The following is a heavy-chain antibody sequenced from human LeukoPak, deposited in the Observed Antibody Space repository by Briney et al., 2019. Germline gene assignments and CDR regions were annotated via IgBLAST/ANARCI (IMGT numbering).Heavy chain of an antibody. V-gene: IGHV4-30-2*01. CDR1: GGSISSGGYS. D-gene: IGHD1-26*01. Sequence: PSETLSLTCAVSGGSISSGGYSWSWIRQPPGKGLEWIGYIYHSGSTYYNPSLKSRVTISVDRSKNQFSLKLSSVTAADTAVYYCARAAYSGSYHSDYWGQGTLVTVSS. CDR3: ARAAYSGSYHSDY. CDR2: IYHSGST. J-gene: IGHJ4*02.